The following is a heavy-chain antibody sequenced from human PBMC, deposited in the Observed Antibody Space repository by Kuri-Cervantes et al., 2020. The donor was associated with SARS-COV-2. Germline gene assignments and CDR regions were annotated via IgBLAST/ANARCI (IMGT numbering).Heavy chain of an antibody. Sequence: GESLKISCAASGFKFDNYGIHWVRQAPGKGLEWVANIKQDGSEKNYVDSVKGRFTISRDNAKNSLYLQMNSLRAEDTAVYYCARAHRSTPTCSNPGGYWGQGTLVTVSS. CDR2: IKQDGSEK. CDR3: ARAHRSTPTCSNPGGY. D-gene: IGHD2-2*01. CDR1: GFKFDNYG. J-gene: IGHJ4*02. V-gene: IGHV3-7*01.